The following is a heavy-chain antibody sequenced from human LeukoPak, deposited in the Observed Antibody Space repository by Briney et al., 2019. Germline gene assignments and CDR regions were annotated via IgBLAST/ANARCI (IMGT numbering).Heavy chain of an antibody. V-gene: IGHV3-66*02. D-gene: IGHD3-22*01. CDR2: IYSGGST. J-gene: IGHJ6*03. CDR3: ARPSHYYDSSGSRGYYMDV. CDR1: GFTVSSNY. Sequence: PGGSLRLSCAASGFTVSSNYMSWVRQAPGKGLEWVSVIYSGGSTYYADSVKGRFTISRDNSQNTLYLQMNSLRAEDTAVYYCARPSHYYDSSGSRGYYMDVWGKGTTVTVSS.